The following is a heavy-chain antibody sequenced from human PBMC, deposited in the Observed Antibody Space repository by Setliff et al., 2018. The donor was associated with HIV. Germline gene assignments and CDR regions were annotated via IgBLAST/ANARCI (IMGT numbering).Heavy chain of an antibody. CDR3: ARYSGTVTGYFNP. J-gene: IGHJ5*02. V-gene: IGHV4-4*09. D-gene: IGHD1-26*01. CDR1: GDSTTSSH. CDR2: IHISGAT. Sequence: SETLSLTCTISGDSTTSSHWSWIRQPPGKGLEWIGYIHISGATSYNPSLERRVTISLDMSKNQFSLKLTSVTAADAAMYYCARYSGTVTGYFNPWGPGTLVTVSS.